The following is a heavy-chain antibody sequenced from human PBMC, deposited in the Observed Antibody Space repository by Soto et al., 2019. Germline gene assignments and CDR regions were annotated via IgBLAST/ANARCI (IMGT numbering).Heavy chain of an antibody. V-gene: IGHV3-33*01. Sequence: ESGGGVVQPGRSLRLSCAASGFTFSSYGMHWVRQAPGKGLEWVAVIWYDGSNKYYADSVKGRFTISRDNSKNTLYLQMNSLRAEDTAVYYCARDRSSSWLYYYYYGMDVWGQGTTVTVSS. CDR1: GFTFSSYG. D-gene: IGHD6-13*01. CDR3: ARDRSSSWLYYYYYGMDV. J-gene: IGHJ6*02. CDR2: IWYDGSNK.